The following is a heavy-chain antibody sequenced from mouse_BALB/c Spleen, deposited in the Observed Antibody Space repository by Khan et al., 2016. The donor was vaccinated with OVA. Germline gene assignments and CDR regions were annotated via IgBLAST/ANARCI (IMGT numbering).Heavy chain of an antibody. CDR3: ARSVTSTTVVATDFDY. CDR2: ISYSGRT. Sequence: EVQLQESGPGLVKPSQSLSLTCTVTGYSITSDYAWNWIRQFPGNKLEWMGYISYSGRTSYNPSLKSRISITRDTSKNQFFLQLNSVTTEYTATDYCARSVTSTTVVATDFDYWGQGTTLTVSS. V-gene: IGHV3-2*02. D-gene: IGHD1-1*01. J-gene: IGHJ2*01. CDR1: GYSITSDYA.